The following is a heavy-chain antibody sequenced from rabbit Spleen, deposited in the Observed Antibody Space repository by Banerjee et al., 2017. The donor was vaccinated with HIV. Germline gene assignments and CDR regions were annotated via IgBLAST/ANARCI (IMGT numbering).Heavy chain of an antibody. CDR1: GLDFNYNV. Sequence: QEQLEESGGDLVKPEGSLTLTCKASGLDFNYNVMCWVRQAPGKGLEWIACMDTGGSGSTYYASWAKGRFTISKTSSTTVTLQMTSLTAADTATYFCARDLVAVIGWNFNLWGQGTLVTVS. D-gene: IGHD1-1*01. CDR3: ARDLVAVIGWNFNL. CDR2: MDTGGSGST. V-gene: IGHV1S45*01. J-gene: IGHJ4*01.